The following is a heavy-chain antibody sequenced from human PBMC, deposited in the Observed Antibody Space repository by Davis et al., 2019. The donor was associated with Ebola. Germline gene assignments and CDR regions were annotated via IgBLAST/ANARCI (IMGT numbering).Heavy chain of an antibody. J-gene: IGHJ4*02. Sequence: MPSETLSLTCTVSGGSISSPNYYWGWIRQPPGKGLEWIGYFFYSGNTNYNPSLMSRATISLDTSTNQVSLKLKSVTTADTAVYYCAVLAGYWGQGTLVTVSS. CDR2: FFYSGNT. D-gene: IGHD2/OR15-2a*01. V-gene: IGHV4-61*01. CDR1: GGSISSPNYY. CDR3: AVLAGY.